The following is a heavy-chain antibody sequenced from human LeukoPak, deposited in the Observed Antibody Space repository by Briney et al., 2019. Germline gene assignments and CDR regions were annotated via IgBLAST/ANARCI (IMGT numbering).Heavy chain of an antibody. V-gene: IGHV1-2*02. D-gene: IGHD5-12*01. CDR1: VYTFTDYY. CDR3: ARAIVATFATDF. CDR2: FNRNSGGS. Sequence: ASVKVSCKASVYTFTDYYIHWVRQAPGQGLEWMGWFNRNSGGSSYAQKFQGRVTMTRDTSISTGYMELSRLRSDDTAVYYCARAIVATFATDFWGEGTLVTVSS. J-gene: IGHJ4*02.